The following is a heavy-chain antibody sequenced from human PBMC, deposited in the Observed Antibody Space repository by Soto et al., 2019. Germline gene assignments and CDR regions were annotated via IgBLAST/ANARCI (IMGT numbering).Heavy chain of an antibody. V-gene: IGHV3-74*01. Sequence: EVQLVESGGGLVQPGGSLRLSCAASGFTFSSYWMHWVRQAPGKGLVWVSRINSDGSSTYYADSVKGRFPIFRNNGQNTVYLQINCLRAEDTAVYYCATAVPFDYWGQGTLITVSS. CDR1: GFTFSSYW. CDR3: ATAVPFDY. CDR2: INSDGSST. D-gene: IGHD2-2*01. J-gene: IGHJ4*02.